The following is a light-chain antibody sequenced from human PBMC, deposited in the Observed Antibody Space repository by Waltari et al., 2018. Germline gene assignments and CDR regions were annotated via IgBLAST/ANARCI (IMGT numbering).Light chain of an antibody. CDR2: DDS. J-gene: IGLJ3*02. CDR3: QVWDSSSDHWL. CDR1: NIGSKS. V-gene: IGLV3-21*02. Sequence: SYVLTQPPSVSVAPGQTARITCGGNNIGSKSVHWYQQKPGQAPVLVVYDDSGRPSGIPERFSGSNSGNTATLPISRVEAGHEADYYCQVWDSSSDHWLFGGGTKLTVL.